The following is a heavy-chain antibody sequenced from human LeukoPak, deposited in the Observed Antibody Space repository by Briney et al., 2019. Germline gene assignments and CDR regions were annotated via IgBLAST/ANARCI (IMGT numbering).Heavy chain of an antibody. D-gene: IGHD6-13*01. CDR1: GYTFTNYG. Sequence: ASVKVSCKASGYTFTNYGISWVRQAPGQGLEWMGWISAYNGDTKSAQKVQGRVTMTIDTSTSTAYMELRSLRSDDTAVYYCARLGEQHLDYYFDHWGQGTLVTVSS. CDR3: ARLGEQHLDYYFDH. CDR2: ISAYNGDT. J-gene: IGHJ4*02. V-gene: IGHV1-18*01.